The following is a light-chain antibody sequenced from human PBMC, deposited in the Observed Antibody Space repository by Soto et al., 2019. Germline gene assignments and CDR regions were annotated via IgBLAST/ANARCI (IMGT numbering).Light chain of an antibody. Sequence: QSALTQPPSVSGSPGQSVTISCTGTSTDFVSYNRVSWYQQPPGTAPKLIIYEASNRPSGVPGRFSGSKSGNTASLTISGLQAADEADYYCSLSKSENTSVFGTGTKVTVL. CDR2: EAS. CDR3: SLSKSENTSV. V-gene: IGLV2-18*01. J-gene: IGLJ1*01. CDR1: STDFVSYNR.